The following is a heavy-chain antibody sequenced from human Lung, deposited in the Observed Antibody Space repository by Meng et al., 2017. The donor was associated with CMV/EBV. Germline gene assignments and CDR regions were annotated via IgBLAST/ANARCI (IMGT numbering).Heavy chain of an antibody. D-gene: IGHD2/OR15-2a*01. CDR1: GFIFSTYA. J-gene: IGHJ6*02. CDR2: ILYDGSDK. Sequence: GESLKISCAASGFIFSTYAMHWARQAPGKGLEWVAFILYDGSDKYYADSVKGRFTISRDNSKNTLYLQVSSLRPEDTAVYYCAKAHGLSTYFSLGYGLDVXGRGXTVTFSS. V-gene: IGHV3-30*02. CDR3: AKAHGLSTYFSLGYGLDV.